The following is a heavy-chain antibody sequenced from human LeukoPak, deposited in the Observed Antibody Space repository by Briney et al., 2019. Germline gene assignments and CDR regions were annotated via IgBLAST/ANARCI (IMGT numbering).Heavy chain of an antibody. D-gene: IGHD3-9*01. CDR3: ARGEDILTGYALLDY. V-gene: IGHV4-4*07. J-gene: IGHJ4*02. CDR1: GGSISSYY. CDR2: IYTSGST. Sequence: TSETLSLTCTVSGGSISSYYWSWIRQPAGKGLEWIGRIYTSGSTNYNPSLKSRVTMSVDTSKNQFSLKLSSVTAADTAVYSCARGEDILTGYALLDYWGQGTLVTVSS.